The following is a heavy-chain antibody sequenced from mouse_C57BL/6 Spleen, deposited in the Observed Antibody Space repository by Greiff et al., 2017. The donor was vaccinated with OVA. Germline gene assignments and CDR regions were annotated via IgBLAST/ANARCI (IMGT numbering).Heavy chain of an antibody. CDR3: ARPNYGSSYLFAY. CDR1: GYTFTSYW. D-gene: IGHD1-1*01. V-gene: IGHV1-69*01. CDR2: IDPSDSYT. J-gene: IGHJ3*01. Sequence: QVQLQQPGAELVMPGASVKLSCKASGYTFTSYWMHWVKQRPGQGLEWIGEIDPSDSYTNYNQKFKGKSTLTVDKSSSTAYMQLSSLTSEDSAVDDCARPNYGSSYLFAYWGQGTLVTVSA.